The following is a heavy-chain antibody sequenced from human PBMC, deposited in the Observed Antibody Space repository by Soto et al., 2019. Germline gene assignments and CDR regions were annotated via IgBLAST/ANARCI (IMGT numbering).Heavy chain of an antibody. D-gene: IGHD6-19*01. CDR1: GASISIGTDY. CDR3: ARRYGWLYFDY. J-gene: IGHJ4*02. Sequence: SDTLSLTCSVSGASISIGTDYWGWIRQPPGKGLEWIGNIHYSGSTYYNPSLKSRVNISVDTSKNQFSLKLSSVTAADTAMYYCARRYGWLYFDYWGQGSLVNVSS. V-gene: IGHV4-39*01. CDR2: IHYSGST.